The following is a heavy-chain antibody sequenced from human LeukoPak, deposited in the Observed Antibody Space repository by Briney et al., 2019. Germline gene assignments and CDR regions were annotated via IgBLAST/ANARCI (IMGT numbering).Heavy chain of an antibody. D-gene: IGHD2-15*01. CDR3: AKGRGFDVYCRAGSCSTFDP. J-gene: IGHJ5*02. CDR2: ISYDGSNK. V-gene: IGHV3-30*01. Sequence: GGSLRLSCAASGFTFSDYALHWVRPAPGKGLEWVAVISYDGSNKYYADSVKGRFTISRDNSKNTLYLQMNSLRAEDTAVYYCAKGRGFDVYCRAGSCSTFDPWGQGTLVTGSS. CDR1: GFTFSDYA.